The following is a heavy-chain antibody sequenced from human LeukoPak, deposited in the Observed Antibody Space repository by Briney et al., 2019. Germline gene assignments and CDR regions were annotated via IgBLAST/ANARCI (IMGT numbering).Heavy chain of an antibody. Sequence: SVTVSFKASVYTFTRYYMHGLRPAPGQGLAGVGIINPSGGSTSYAQKFQGRVTLTRHTSTSTVYMELSSLRSEDTAVSYCARAGQLWLRFLDYWGQGTLVTGSS. V-gene: IGHV1-46*01. J-gene: IGHJ4*02. CDR2: INPSGGST. CDR1: VYTFTRYY. CDR3: ARAGQLWLRFLDY. D-gene: IGHD5-18*01.